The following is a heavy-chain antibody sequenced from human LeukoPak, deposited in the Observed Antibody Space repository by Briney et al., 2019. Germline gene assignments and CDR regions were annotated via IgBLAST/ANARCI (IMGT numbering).Heavy chain of an antibody. CDR1: GFTFHDYA. Sequence: GGSLRLSCAVSGFTFHDYAIHWVRQAPGKGLEWLSLITWDGSVTHYADSVKGRFTVSRDNGRNSLYLRMSSLRPEDTALYYCAKDRLGCTYGYIDYWGQGTLVTVSS. CDR3: AKDRLGCTYGYIDY. J-gene: IGHJ4*02. D-gene: IGHD5-18*01. V-gene: IGHV3-43D*03. CDR2: ITWDGSVT.